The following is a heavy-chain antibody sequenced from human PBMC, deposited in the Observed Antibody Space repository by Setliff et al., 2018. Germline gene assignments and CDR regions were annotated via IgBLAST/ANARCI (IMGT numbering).Heavy chain of an antibody. CDR1: GGTFSSYT. CDR2: IIPILGIA. CDR3: ARDRPNSGSYFSLDY. D-gene: IGHD1-26*01. V-gene: IGHV1-69*04. J-gene: IGHJ4*02. Sequence: GASVKVSCKASGGTFSSYTISWVRQAPGQGLEWMGRIIPILGIANYAQKFQGRVTITADKSTSTAYMELSSLRSEDTAVYYCARDRPNSGSYFSLDYWGQGTLVTVSS.